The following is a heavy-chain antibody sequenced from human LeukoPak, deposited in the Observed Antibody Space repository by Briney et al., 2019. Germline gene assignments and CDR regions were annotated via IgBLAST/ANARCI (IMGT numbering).Heavy chain of an antibody. CDR2: ISYNGRT. Sequence: SETLSLSCSVSGGSISSGGFYRSWIRQHPGKGLEWIGYISYNGRTYYNPSLQSRVIISADTSKNQFSLRLSSVTAADTAVYYCASRRDEAWFDPWGQGTLVTVSS. V-gene: IGHV4-31*03. CDR3: ASRRDEAWFDP. CDR1: GGSISSGGFY. J-gene: IGHJ5*02. D-gene: IGHD5-24*01.